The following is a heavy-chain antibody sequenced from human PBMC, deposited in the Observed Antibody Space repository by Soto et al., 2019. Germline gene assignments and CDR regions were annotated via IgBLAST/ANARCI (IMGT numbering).Heavy chain of an antibody. CDR1: GGTFSSYA. CDR2: IIPIFGTA. Sequence: QVQLVQSGAEVKKPGSSVKVSCKASGGTFSSYAISWVRQAPGQGLEWMGGIIPIFGTANYAQKFQGRVTITADESTSTAYMELSSLRSEDTAVYYCVRADPTLYCSGGSCPNWFDPWGQGTLVTVSS. J-gene: IGHJ5*02. D-gene: IGHD2-15*01. V-gene: IGHV1-69*01. CDR3: VRADPTLYCSGGSCPNWFDP.